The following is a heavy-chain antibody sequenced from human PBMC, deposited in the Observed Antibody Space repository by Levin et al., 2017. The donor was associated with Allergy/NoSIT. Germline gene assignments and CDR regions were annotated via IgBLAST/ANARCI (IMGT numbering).Heavy chain of an antibody. CDR2: IYYSGST. Sequence: PSETLSLTCTVSGGSISSSSYYWGWIRQPPGKGLEWIGSIYYSGSTYYNPSLKSRVTISVDTSKNQFSLKLSSVTAADTAVYYCARHCNLEHYGDYHNWFDPWGQGTLVTVSS. D-gene: IGHD4-17*01. J-gene: IGHJ5*02. CDR1: GGSISSSSYY. CDR3: ARHCNLEHYGDYHNWFDP. V-gene: IGHV4-39*01.